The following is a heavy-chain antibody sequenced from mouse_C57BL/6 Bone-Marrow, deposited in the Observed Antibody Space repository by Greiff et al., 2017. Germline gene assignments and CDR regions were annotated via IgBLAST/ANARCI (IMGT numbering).Heavy chain of an antibody. CDR3: ARDIYDGYYVGAMDY. CDR1: GFTFSSYA. J-gene: IGHJ4*01. CDR2: ISDGGSYT. D-gene: IGHD2-3*01. Sequence: DVKLVESGGGLVKPGGSLKLSCAASGFTFSSYAMSWVRQTPEKRLEWVATISDGGSYTYYPDNVKGRFTISRDNAKNNLYLQMSHLNSEDTAMYYCARDIYDGYYVGAMDYWGQGTSVTVSS. V-gene: IGHV5-4*01.